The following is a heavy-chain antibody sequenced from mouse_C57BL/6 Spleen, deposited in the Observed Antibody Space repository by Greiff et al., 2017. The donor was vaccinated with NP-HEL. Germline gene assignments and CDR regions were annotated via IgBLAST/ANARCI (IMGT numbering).Heavy chain of an antibody. CDR2: IWSGGST. D-gene: IGHD2-4*01. CDR1: GFSLTSYG. V-gene: IGHV2-4*01. J-gene: IGHJ4*01. CDR3: AKKYDYDGTGYYAMDY. Sequence: QVQLQQSGPGLVQPSQSLSITCTVSGFSLTSYGVHWVRQPPGKGLEWLGVIWSGGSTDYNAAFISRLSISKDNSKSQVFFKMNSLQADDTAIYYCAKKYDYDGTGYYAMDYWGQGTSVTVSS.